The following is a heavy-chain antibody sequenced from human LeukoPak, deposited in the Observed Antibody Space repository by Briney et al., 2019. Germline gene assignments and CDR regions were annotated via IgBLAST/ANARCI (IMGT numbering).Heavy chain of an antibody. Sequence: SETLSLTCAVYGGSFSGYYWSWIRQPPGKGLEWIGEINHSGSTNYNPSLKSRVTISVDTSKNQFSLKLSSVTAADTAVYYCARIIITMVRGVIITEGLDYWGQGTLVTVSS. J-gene: IGHJ4*02. CDR2: INHSGST. V-gene: IGHV4-34*01. D-gene: IGHD3-10*01. CDR1: GGSFSGYY. CDR3: ARIIITMVRGVIITEGLDY.